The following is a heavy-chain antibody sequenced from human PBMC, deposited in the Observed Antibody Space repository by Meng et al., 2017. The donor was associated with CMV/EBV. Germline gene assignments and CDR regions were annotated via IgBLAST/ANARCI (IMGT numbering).Heavy chain of an antibody. CDR3: AKGLGGSGSYLPFDI. D-gene: IGHD3-10*01. CDR2: INSGATAT. V-gene: IGHV3-23*01. Sequence: SGVTFSSYTMGWVRPAPGKGLEWVSAINSGATATNYADSVKGRLAISRDNSKNTLYLQMNSLIAEDTAIYYCAKGLGGSGSYLPFDIWGQGTMVTVSS. J-gene: IGHJ3*02. CDR1: GVTFSSYT.